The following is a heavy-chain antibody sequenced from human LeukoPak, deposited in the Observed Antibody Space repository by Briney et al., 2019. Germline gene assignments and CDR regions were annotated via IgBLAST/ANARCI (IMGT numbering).Heavy chain of an antibody. Sequence: SETLSLTCTVSGGSISSGGYYWSWIRQHPGKGLEWIGYIYYSGSTYYNPSLKSRVTISVDTSKNQFSLKLSSVTAADTAVYYCARRYGSGFDYWGQGTLVTVSS. D-gene: IGHD3-10*01. CDR3: ARRYGSGFDY. J-gene: IGHJ4*02. V-gene: IGHV4-31*03. CDR2: IYYSGST. CDR1: GGSISSGGYY.